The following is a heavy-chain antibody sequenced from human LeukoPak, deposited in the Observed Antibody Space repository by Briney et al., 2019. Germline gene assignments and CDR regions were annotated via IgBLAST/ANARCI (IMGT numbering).Heavy chain of an antibody. CDR1: GFSFSDDW. D-gene: IGHD3-16*01. J-gene: IGHJ4*02. Sequence: GGSLRLSCAASGFSFSDDWMRWVRQVPGKGLEWVARINEVGSIRSYADSVEGRFTISRENAKNTVYLHMTSLRAEDTAVYYCVRDLILTWTPGDDFDHWGQGTLVTVSS. V-gene: IGHV3-74*03. CDR2: INEVGSIR. CDR3: VRDLILTWTPGDDFDH.